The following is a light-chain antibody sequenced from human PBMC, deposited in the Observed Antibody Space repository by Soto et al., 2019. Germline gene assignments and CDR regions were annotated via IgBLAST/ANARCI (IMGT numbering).Light chain of an antibody. J-gene: IGKJ1*01. Sequence: IVLTQSPATLSLSPGERAALSCRASQSVSTSLAWYQHKPGQAPRLFIYDASKRAPGIPARFSGSGSGTDFTLTISRLEAEDFAVYYCQVRDVWPSFGQGTKVEIK. CDR2: DAS. V-gene: IGKV3-11*01. CDR1: QSVSTS. CDR3: QVRDVWPS.